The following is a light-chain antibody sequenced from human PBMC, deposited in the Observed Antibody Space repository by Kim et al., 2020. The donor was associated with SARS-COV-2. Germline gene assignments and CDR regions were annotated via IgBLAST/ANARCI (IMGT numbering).Light chain of an antibody. Sequence: SPGESTALTSSASQSVTSSYLAWYQQKPGQAPRLLIYGASNWATGIPDRVSGSGSGTDFTLTISSLEPEDFAVYYCLQYGNSPWTFGQGTKVDIK. CDR1: QSVTSSY. CDR3: LQYGNSPWT. V-gene: IGKV3-20*01. J-gene: IGKJ1*01. CDR2: GAS.